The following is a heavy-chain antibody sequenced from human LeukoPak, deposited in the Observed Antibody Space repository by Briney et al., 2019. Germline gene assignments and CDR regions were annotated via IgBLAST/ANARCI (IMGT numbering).Heavy chain of an antibody. CDR2: TSGSGGST. CDR1: GFTFSSYA. Sequence: GGSLRLSCAASGFTFSSYAMSWVRQAPGKGLEWVSATSGSGGSTYYADSVKGRFTISRDNSKNTLYLQMNSLRAEDTAVYYCAKLRDRVPAATFDYWAREPWSPSPQ. D-gene: IGHD2-2*01. V-gene: IGHV3-23*01. CDR3: AKLRDRVPAATFDY. J-gene: IGHJ4*02.